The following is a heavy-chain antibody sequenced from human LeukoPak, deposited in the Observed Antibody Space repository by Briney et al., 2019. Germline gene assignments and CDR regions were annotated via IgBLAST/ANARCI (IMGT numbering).Heavy chain of an antibody. V-gene: IGHV3-48*02. Sequence: HPGGSLRLSCAASGFTFSSYSMTWVRQAPGKGLEWVSYISSSSSTIYYADSVKGRFTISRDNAKNSLYLQMNSLRDEDTAVYYCARTYDSSGYYSYYYYYYGMDVWGQGTTVTVSS. CDR2: ISSSSSTI. D-gene: IGHD3-22*01. CDR1: GFTFSSYS. CDR3: ARTYDSSGYYSYYYYYYGMDV. J-gene: IGHJ6*02.